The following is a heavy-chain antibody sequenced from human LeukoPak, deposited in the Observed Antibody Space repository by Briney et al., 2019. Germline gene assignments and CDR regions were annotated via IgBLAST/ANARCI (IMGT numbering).Heavy chain of an antibody. Sequence: SETLSLTCTVSGGSISSHYWSWIRQPPGNGLEWIGYIYYSGSTNYNPSLKSRVTISVDTSKNQFSLKLSSVTAADTAVYYCARALRYDFWSGYLGPNDAFDIWGQGTMVTVSS. CDR3: ARALRYDFWSGYLGPNDAFDI. V-gene: IGHV4-59*11. J-gene: IGHJ3*02. D-gene: IGHD3-3*01. CDR1: GGSISSHY. CDR2: IYYSGST.